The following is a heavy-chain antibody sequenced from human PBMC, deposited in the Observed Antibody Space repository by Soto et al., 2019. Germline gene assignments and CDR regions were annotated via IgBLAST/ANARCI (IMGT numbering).Heavy chain of an antibody. CDR3: ARDLLSGYDFWSGYYTLGLDV. CDR2: IYYSGST. CDR1: GGSISSGVYY. V-gene: IGHV4-31*03. Sequence: SETLSLTCTVSGGSISSGVYYWSWIRHHPGKGLEWIGYIYYSGSTYYNPSLKSRVTISVDTSKNQFSLKLSSVTAADTAVYYCARDLLSGYDFWSGYYTLGLDVWGQGTTVTVSS. D-gene: IGHD3-3*01. J-gene: IGHJ6*02.